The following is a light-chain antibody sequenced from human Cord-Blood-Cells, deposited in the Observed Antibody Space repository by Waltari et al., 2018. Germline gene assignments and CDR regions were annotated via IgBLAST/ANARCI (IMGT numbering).Light chain of an antibody. J-gene: IGKJ4*01. CDR3: QQRSNWPGVT. CDR2: DAS. CDR1: QSVSSY. V-gene: IGKV3-11*01. Sequence: EIVLTQSPATLSLSPGERATLSCRASQSVSSYLAWYQQKPGQAPRLLIYDASNRATGIPARFSGSGSGTDFTLTISILEPEDFAVYYCQQRSNWPGVTFGGGTKVEIK.